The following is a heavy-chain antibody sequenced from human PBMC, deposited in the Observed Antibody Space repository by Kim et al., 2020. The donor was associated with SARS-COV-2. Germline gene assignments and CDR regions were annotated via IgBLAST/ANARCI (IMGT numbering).Heavy chain of an antibody. V-gene: IGHV4-59*01. CDR2: VFNSGST. J-gene: IGHJ6*01. CDR1: GASISSYY. Sequence: SETLSLTCTVSGASISSYYWSWIRQPPGKGLEWIGYVFNSGSTNYNPSLKSRVTISVDTSKNQCSLNVTSVTAADTAVYYCARVRYGSGFYYYYGLDVWG. D-gene: IGHD3-10*01. CDR3: ARVRYGSGFYYYYGLDV.